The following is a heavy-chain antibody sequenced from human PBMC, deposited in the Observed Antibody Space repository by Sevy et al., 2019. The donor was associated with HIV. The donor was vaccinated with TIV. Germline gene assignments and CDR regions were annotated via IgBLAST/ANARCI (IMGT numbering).Heavy chain of an antibody. D-gene: IGHD3-10*01. CDR1: GGTFSSYA. Sequence: ASVKVSCKASGGTFSSYAISWVRQAPGQGLEWMGGIIPIFGTANYAQKFQGRVTITGDESTSTAYMELSGLRSEDTAVYYCARDVRDITMVRGVSENNWFDPWGQGTLVTVSS. V-gene: IGHV1-69*13. CDR2: IIPIFGTA. J-gene: IGHJ5*02. CDR3: ARDVRDITMVRGVSENNWFDP.